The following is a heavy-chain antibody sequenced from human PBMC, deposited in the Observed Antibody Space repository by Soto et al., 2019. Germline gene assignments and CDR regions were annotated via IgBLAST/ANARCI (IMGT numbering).Heavy chain of an antibody. V-gene: IGHV4-59*01. J-gene: IGHJ4*02. CDR2: IYSIGST. CDR1: GGSISSYY. CDR3: ARLWQGYFDY. Sequence: QVQLQESGPGLVKPSETLSLTCTVSGGSISSYYWTWIRQPPGKGLEWIAHIYSIGSTYYNPSLKSRVTISVDTSENQFSLRLSSMTAADTAVYYCARLWQGYFDYWGQGSLVTVSS.